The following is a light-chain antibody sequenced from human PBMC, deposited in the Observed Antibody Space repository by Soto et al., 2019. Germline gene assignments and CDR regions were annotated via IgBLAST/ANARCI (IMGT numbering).Light chain of an antibody. J-gene: IGKJ4*01. CDR2: DAS. CDR3: HQRSVWPPVT. V-gene: IGKV3-11*01. CDR1: QSVSEH. Sequence: EIVLTQSPATLSLSPGDRATLSCRASQSVSEHLAWYQQRPGQAPRLVIYDASKRATGIPARFSGSGSGTDFTLTISSLGPEDFAVYYCHQRSVWPPVTFGGGTKVEIK.